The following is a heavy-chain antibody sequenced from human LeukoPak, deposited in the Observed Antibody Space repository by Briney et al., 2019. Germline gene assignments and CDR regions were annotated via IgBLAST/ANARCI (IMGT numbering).Heavy chain of an antibody. Sequence: GGSLRLSCAASGFTFSIYWMTWVRQAPGKGLEWVANINRHGSEKYYVDSVKGRFAISRDNARNSLYLQMSSLRAEDTAVYYCARELAVALYYDTPKENVIDVWGQGTLVTVSS. J-gene: IGHJ3*01. V-gene: IGHV3-7*01. D-gene: IGHD6-19*01. CDR2: INRHGSEK. CDR1: GFTFSIYW. CDR3: ARELAVALYYDTPKENVIDV.